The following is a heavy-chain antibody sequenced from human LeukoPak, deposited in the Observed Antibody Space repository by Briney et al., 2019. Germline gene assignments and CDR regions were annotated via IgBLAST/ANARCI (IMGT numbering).Heavy chain of an antibody. CDR3: GRGPGYRSDS. D-gene: IGHD2-2*03. CDR1: GLTLNTFW. CDR2: INQGGSEN. J-gene: IGHJ4*02. V-gene: IGHV3-7*05. Sequence: PGGSLRLSCTATGLTLNTFWMTWVRQAPGKGLEWVANINQGGSENNYVASVKGRFTISRDNAKKSLYLQMDSLRAEDTAVYYCGRGPGYRSDSWGQGTLVTVSS.